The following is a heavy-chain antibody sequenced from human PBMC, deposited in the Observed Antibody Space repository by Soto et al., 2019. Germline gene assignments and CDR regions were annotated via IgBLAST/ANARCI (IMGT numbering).Heavy chain of an antibody. V-gene: IGHV1-69*01. CDR1: GDSFSNYA. CDR2: LIPVFGTS. CDR3: ARVVLTGFYGIDV. J-gene: IGHJ6*02. Sequence: QVQLVQSGAEVKKPGSSVKVSCRASGDSFSNYAVNWLRQAPGRGLEWMGGLIPVFGTSNYAEKFQGRLTLTADESTSTAYMELSSLTSEDTAVYYCARVVLTGFYGIDVLGQWTTDSVSS.